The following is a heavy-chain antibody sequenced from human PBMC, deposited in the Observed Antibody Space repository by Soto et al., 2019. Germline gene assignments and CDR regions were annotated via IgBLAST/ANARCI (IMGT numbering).Heavy chain of an antibody. Sequence: GQSLQISWKASGYSFTNYWIALGRPMPGKGLEYMGIIYPSDSDSRYSPSFQGQVTFSADKSINTAYLQWSSLKASDTAMYYCARHGSAADY. V-gene: IGHV5-51*01. CDR3: ARHGSAADY. CDR2: IYPSDSDS. J-gene: IGHJ4*01. D-gene: IGHD3-10*01. CDR1: GYSFTNYW.